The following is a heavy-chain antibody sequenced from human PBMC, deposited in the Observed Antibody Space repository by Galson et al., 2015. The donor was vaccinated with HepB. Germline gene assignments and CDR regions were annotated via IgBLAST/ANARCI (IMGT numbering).Heavy chain of an antibody. J-gene: IGHJ6*03. CDR3: ARGAGICWGVCYYYMDV. D-gene: IGHD1-14*01. Sequence: TLSLTCTVSGGSISSGGYYWNWIRQHPGKGLEWIGYIHNNGSTHYNPSLKSRVTISVDTSKSQFSLKLGSVTAADTAVYYCARGAGICWGVCYYYMDVWGKGTTVTVSS. CDR2: IHNNGST. V-gene: IGHV4-31*03. CDR1: GGSISSGGYY.